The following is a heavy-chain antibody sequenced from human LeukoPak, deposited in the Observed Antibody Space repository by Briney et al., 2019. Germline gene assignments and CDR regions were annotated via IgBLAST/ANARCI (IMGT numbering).Heavy chain of an antibody. CDR3: ARVIVGTGTNYFDS. J-gene: IGHJ4*02. CDR1: GYTFTSYG. D-gene: IGHD3-22*01. CDR2: ISAYNGNT. V-gene: IGHV1-18*01. Sequence: GAPVKVSCQASGYTFTSYGISWMRQAPGQGLEWMGWISAYNGNTNYAQKLRGRVTMTTDTSTSTVYMELRTLGSDDTAVYYCARVIVGTGTNYFDSWGQGTLVTVSS.